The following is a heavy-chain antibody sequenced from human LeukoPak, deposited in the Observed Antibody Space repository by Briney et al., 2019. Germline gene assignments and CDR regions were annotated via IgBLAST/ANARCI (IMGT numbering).Heavy chain of an antibody. CDR2: ISSSSSYI. Sequence: GALSLSCVASGFTFRSYNMNWVRQSPGKGLEWVSSISSSSSYIYYADSVKGRFTISRDNAKNSLYLQMNSLRAEDTAVYYCARRGYWGQGTLVTVSS. CDR1: GFTFRSYN. CDR3: ARRGY. V-gene: IGHV3-21*01. J-gene: IGHJ4*02.